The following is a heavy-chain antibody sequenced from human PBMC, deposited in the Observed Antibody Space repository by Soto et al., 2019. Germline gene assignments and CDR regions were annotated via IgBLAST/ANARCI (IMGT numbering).Heavy chain of an antibody. D-gene: IGHD4-17*01. Sequence: GASVKVSCKASGGTFSSYAISWVLQAPGQGLEWMGGIIPIFGTANYAQKFQGRVTITADKSTSTAYMELSSLRSEDTAVYYCARGDYGGNSGYFDYWGQGTLVTVSS. V-gene: IGHV1-69*06. CDR1: GGTFSSYA. CDR2: IIPIFGTA. CDR3: ARGDYGGNSGYFDY. J-gene: IGHJ4*02.